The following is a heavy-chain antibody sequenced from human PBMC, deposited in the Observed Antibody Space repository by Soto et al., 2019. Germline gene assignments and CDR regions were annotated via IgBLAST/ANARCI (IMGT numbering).Heavy chain of an antibody. CDR3: ARNSGIAVAGYNWLDP. J-gene: IGHJ5*02. D-gene: IGHD6-19*01. Sequence: GGSLRLSCAASGFTFSSYSMNWVRQAPGKGLEWVSYISSSSSTIYYADSVKARFTISRDNAKNSLYLQMNSLRAEDTAVYYCARNSGIAVAGYNWLDPWGQGTLVTVSS. CDR1: GFTFSSYS. V-gene: IGHV3-48*01. CDR2: ISSSSSTI.